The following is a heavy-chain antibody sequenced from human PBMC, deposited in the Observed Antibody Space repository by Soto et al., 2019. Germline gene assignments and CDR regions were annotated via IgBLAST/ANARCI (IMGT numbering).Heavy chain of an antibody. D-gene: IGHD6-13*01. V-gene: IGHV1-3*01. CDR1: GYTFTSYA. CDR2: INAGNGNT. Sequence: ASVKVSCKASGYTFTSYAMHWVRQAPGQRLEWMGWINAGNGNTKYSQKFQGRVTITRDTSASTAYMELSSLRSEDTAMYYCARDPIAAAAPRPDYWGQGTLVTVSS. J-gene: IGHJ4*02. CDR3: ARDPIAAAAPRPDY.